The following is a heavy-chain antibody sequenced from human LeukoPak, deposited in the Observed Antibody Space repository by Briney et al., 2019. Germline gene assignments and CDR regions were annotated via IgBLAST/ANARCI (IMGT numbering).Heavy chain of an antibody. CDR3: ALVSSSGWYFDY. CDR1: GGSISSYY. D-gene: IGHD6-19*01. V-gene: IGHV4-59*01. J-gene: IGHJ4*02. Sequence: SETLSLTCTVSGGSISSYYWSWIRQPPGKGLECIGYIYYSGSTNYNPSLKSRVTIPVDTSKNQFSLKLSSVTAADTAVYYCALVSSSGWYFDYWGQGTLVTVSS. CDR2: IYYSGST.